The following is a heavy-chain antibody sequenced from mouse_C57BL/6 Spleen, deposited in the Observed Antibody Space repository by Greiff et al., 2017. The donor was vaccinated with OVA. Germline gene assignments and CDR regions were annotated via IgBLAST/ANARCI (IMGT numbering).Heavy chain of an antibody. CDR2: ISYDGSN. CDR1: GYSITSGYY. CDR3: ARVGELSGGCAY. V-gene: IGHV3-6*01. D-gene: IGHD1-3*01. Sequence: EVQLQESGPGLVKPSQSLSLSCSVTGYSITSGYYWNWIRQFPGNKLEWMGYISYDGSNNYNPSLKNRISITRDTSKNQLFLKLNSVTTEDTATYYCARVGELSGGCAYWGQGTLVTVSA. J-gene: IGHJ3*01.